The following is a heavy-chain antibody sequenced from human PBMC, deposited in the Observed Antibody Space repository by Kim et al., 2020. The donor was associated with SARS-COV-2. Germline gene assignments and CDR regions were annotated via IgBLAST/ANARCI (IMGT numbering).Heavy chain of an antibody. V-gene: IGHV4-59*02. D-gene: IGHD3-9*01. Sequence: SETLSLTCRVSGGAVSSYYWSWIRQPPGKGLEWIGFLYYSDVRHFSPSLRGRVSMSVDTSRNEFSVRLTSVTAADTATYYCARAALTGGQSGGPQSQYFYAMDLWGQGTTVTVSS. CDR2: LYYSDVR. CDR1: GGAVSSYY. CDR3: ARAALTGGQSGGPQSQYFYAMDL. J-gene: IGHJ6*02.